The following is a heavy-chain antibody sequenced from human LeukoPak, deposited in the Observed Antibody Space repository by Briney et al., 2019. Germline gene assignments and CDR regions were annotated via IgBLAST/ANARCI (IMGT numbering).Heavy chain of an antibody. J-gene: IGHJ4*02. D-gene: IGHD6-19*01. CDR3: ASDKGDSSGYYYYFDG. CDR1: GYTFTSYG. V-gene: IGHV1-18*04. CDR2: ISSYNGNT. Sequence: GASVKVSCEASGYTFTSYGINWVRQAPGQGLEWVGCISSYNGNTNYAHKLQGRVTMTTDTSTSTAYMELRSLRADDTAVYYCASDKGDSSGYYYYFDGWGQGTLVTV.